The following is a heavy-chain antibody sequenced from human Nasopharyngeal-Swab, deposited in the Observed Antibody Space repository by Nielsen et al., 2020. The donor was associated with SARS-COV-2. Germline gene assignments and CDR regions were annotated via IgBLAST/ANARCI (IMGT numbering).Heavy chain of an antibody. V-gene: IGHV3-7*01. Sequence: GESLKISCATSGINFNGHSMSWVRQPPGKGLGWLAKINPDGSAKFYDDSVRGRFTISRDNAQSSLFLQMNSLTVDDTGVYYCAREYFFRLDSWGQGTLVTVSS. J-gene: IGHJ4*02. CDR1: GINFNGHS. CDR3: AREYFFRLDS. CDR2: INPDGSAK. D-gene: IGHD3-9*01.